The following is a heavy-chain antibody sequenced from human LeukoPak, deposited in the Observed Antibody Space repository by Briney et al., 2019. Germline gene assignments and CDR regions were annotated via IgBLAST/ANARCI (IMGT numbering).Heavy chain of an antibody. CDR3: ARVGAEEVGAHRSDY. D-gene: IGHD1-26*01. CDR2: INHSGST. J-gene: IGHJ4*02. V-gene: IGHV4-34*01. CDR1: GGSFSGYY. Sequence: SETLSLTCAVYGGSFSGYYWSWIRQPPGKGLEWIGEINHSGSTNYNPSLKSRVTISVDTSKNQFSLKLSSVTAADTAVYYCARVGAEEVGAHRSDYWGQGTLVAVSS.